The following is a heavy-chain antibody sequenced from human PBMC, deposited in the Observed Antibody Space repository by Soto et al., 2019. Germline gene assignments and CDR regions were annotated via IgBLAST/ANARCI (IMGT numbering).Heavy chain of an antibody. CDR1: GFTFNNYW. J-gene: IGHJ4*02. D-gene: IGHD1-1*01. CDR3: ARDGAWNRFDY. V-gene: IGHV3-7*05. CDR2: IKEDGSEE. Sequence: EVQLVESGGGLVQPGGSLRLSCAASGFTFNNYWMSWVRQAPGKGPEWVANIKEDGSEEYYVDSVKGRFTISRDNAKNSVYLQINSLRDEDTAVYYCARDGAWNRFDYLGQGNLVTVSS.